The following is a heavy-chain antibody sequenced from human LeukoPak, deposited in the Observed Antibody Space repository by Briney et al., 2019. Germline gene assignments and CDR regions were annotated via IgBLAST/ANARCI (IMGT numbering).Heavy chain of an antibody. J-gene: IGHJ4*02. CDR1: GFTCSSYG. V-gene: IGHV3-30*02. CDR2: IRYDGSNK. Sequence: GGSLRLSCAASGFTCSSYGMHWVRQAPGKGLEWVAFIRYDGSNKYYADSVKGRFTISRDNSKNTLYLQMNSLRAEDTAVYYCAKAVDTTTPWPYWGQGTLVTVSS. CDR3: AKAVDTTTPWPY. D-gene: IGHD1-14*01.